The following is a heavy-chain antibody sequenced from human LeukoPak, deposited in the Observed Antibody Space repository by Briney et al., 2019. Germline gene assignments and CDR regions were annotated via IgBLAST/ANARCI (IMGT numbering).Heavy chain of an antibody. J-gene: IGHJ5*02. D-gene: IGHD6-6*01. CDR1: GGSISSYY. CDR2: IYYSGST. V-gene: IGHV4-59*08. Sequence: PSETLSLTCTVSGGSISSYYCSWIRQPPGKGLEWIGYIYYSGSTNYNPSLKSRVTISVDTSKNQFSLKLSSVTVADTAVYYCARLGGIAARRNWFDPWGQGTLVTVSS. CDR3: ARLGGIAARRNWFDP.